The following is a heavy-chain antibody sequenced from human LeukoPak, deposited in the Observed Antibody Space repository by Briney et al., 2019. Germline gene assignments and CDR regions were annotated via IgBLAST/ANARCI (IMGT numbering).Heavy chain of an antibody. J-gene: IGHJ4*02. V-gene: IGHV3-30*04. CDR3: ASGRVWNLEY. CDR1: GFTFSSCA. CDR2: ISYDGSNK. Sequence: GRSLKLSCAASGFTFSSCAMHWVRQAPGKGLEWVAVISYDGSNKYHADSVKGRFTISRDNSKNTLYLQMNSLRAEDTAVYYCASGRVWNLEYWGQGTLVTVSS. D-gene: IGHD1-1*01.